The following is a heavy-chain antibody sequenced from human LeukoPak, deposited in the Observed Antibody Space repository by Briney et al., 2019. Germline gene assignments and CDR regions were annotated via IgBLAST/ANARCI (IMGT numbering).Heavy chain of an antibody. CDR1: GFTFSSYS. D-gene: IGHD2-15*01. CDR2: ISLSSTTI. V-gene: IGHV3-48*02. CDR3: ARVSGWPWDH. J-gene: IGHJ4*02. Sequence: GGSLRLSCAASGFTFSSYSMTWVRQTPGKGLEWVSYISLSSTTIYYADSVKGRFTISRDDAKNSLYLQMNSLRDEDTAVYYCARVSGWPWDHWGQGTLVTVSS.